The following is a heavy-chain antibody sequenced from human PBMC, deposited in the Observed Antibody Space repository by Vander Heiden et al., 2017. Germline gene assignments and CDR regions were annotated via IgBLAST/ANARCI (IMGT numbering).Heavy chain of an antibody. J-gene: IGHJ4*02. CDR1: ESTFSSYG. D-gene: IGHD1-26*01. CDR2: IFPISGAA. V-gene: IGHV1-69*01. CDR3: ATQRYYEYYFNY. Sequence: QVQVVQSGAEVKQPGSSVKVSCKASESTFSSYGTSWVRQAPGQGLEWMGGIFPISGAANYGQKFQGRVTITADASTNTVHMELSRLRSEDTAVYYCATQRYYEYYFNYWGQGTLVTVSS.